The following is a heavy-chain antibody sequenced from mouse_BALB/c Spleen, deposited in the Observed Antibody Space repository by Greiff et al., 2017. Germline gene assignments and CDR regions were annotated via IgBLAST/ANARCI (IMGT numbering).Heavy chain of an antibody. CDR1: GYSFTGYY. CDR2: INPYNGAT. J-gene: IGHJ4*01. CDR3: ARSREYGNYDAMDY. D-gene: IGHD2-10*02. V-gene: IGHV1-26*01. Sequence: EVQLQQSGPELVKPGASVKISCKASGYSFTGYYMHWVKQSHVKSLEWIGRINPYNGATSYNQNFKDKASLTVDKSSSTAYMELHSLTSEDSAVYYCARSREYGNYDAMDYWGQGTSVTVSS.